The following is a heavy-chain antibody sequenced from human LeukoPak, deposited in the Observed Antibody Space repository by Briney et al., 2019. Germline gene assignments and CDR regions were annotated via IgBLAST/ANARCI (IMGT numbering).Heavy chain of an antibody. J-gene: IGHJ5*02. Sequence: ASVKVSCKASGYTFTGYYMHWVRQAPGQGLEWMGWISPNSGGTNYAQKFQGRVTMTRDTSISTAYMELSRLRSDDTAVYYCARGTIVVVITTDWFDPWGQGALVTVSS. CDR1: GYTFTGYY. CDR3: ARGTIVVVITTDWFDP. D-gene: IGHD3-22*01. CDR2: ISPNSGGT. V-gene: IGHV1-2*02.